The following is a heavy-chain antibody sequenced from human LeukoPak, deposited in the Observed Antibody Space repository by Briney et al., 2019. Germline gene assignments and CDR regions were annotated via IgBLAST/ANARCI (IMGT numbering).Heavy chain of an antibody. D-gene: IGHD5-24*01. J-gene: IGHJ5*02. CDR3: ARAPSISLNWFDP. Sequence: GSVKVSCKASGYTFTSYDINWVRQATGQGLEWMGWMNPNSGNTGYAQKFQGRVTMTRNTSISTAYMELSSLRSEDTAVYYCARAPSISLNWFDPWGQGTLVTVSS. V-gene: IGHV1-8*01. CDR2: MNPNSGNT. CDR1: GYTFTSYD.